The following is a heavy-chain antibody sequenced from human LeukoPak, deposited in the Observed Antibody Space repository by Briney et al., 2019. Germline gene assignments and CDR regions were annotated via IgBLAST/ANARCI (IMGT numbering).Heavy chain of an antibody. CDR3: ARGMFLAGWLDV. Sequence: ASVKVSCKASGYTFTGYYMHWVRQAPGRGLEWMGWINPNSGGTNYAQKFQGRVTMTRDTSISTAYMELSRLRSDDTAVYYCARGMFLAGWLDVWGKGTTVTVSS. J-gene: IGHJ6*04. V-gene: IGHV1-2*02. CDR1: GYTFTGYY. D-gene: IGHD3-10*02. CDR2: INPNSGGT.